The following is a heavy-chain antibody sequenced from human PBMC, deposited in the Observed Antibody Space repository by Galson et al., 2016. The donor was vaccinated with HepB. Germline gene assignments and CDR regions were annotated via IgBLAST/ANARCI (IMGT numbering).Heavy chain of an antibody. CDR3: ARNITPIRGGENWFDP. Sequence: SENLSLTCIVSGDSVSSGTYYWSWIRQPPGKGLEWIGYIYYSGSTNYNPSLKSRVTISVDTSKNQFSLKLSSVTAADTGVYYCARNITPIRGGENWFDPWGQGTLVTVSS. D-gene: IGHD1-20*01. CDR2: IYYSGST. V-gene: IGHV4-61*01. J-gene: IGHJ5*02. CDR1: GDSVSSGTYY.